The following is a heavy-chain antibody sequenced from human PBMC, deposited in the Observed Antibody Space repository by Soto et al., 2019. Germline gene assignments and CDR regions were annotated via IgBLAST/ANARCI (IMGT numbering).Heavy chain of an antibody. D-gene: IGHD6-13*01. CDR1: GYTFSGYY. J-gene: IGHJ6*02. Sequence: VSCKASGYTFSGYYMHLVRQSTGQGLEWMGWINPNSGGTNYAQKFQGWVTMTRDTSISTAYMELSRLRSDDTAVYYCAREPIAATGTFYYYYGMDVWGQGTTVTVSS. V-gene: IGHV1-2*04. CDR3: AREPIAATGTFYYYYGMDV. CDR2: INPNSGGT.